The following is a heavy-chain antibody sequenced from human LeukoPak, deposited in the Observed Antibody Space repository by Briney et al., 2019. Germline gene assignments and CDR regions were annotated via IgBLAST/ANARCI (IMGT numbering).Heavy chain of an antibody. CDR1: GFTFSSYD. CDR2: IWYDGSNK. J-gene: IGHJ4*02. D-gene: IGHD3-22*01. Sequence: GRSLRLSCTASGFTFSSYDMHWVRQAPGKGLEWVALIWYDGSNKYYADSVKGRFTISRDNSKNTLYLQMNSLRAEDTAVYYCARALTDYDSSGYLDYWGQGTLVTVSS. CDR3: ARALTDYDSSGYLDY. V-gene: IGHV3-33*01.